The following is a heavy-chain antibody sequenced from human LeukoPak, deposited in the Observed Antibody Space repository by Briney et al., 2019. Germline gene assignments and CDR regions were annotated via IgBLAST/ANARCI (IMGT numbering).Heavy chain of an antibody. V-gene: IGHV4-59*12. D-gene: IGHD3-22*01. CDR2: IYYSGST. CDR3: ARGCDSSERKYNWFDP. Sequence: SETLSLTCTVSGGSISSYYWSWIRQPPGKGLEWIGYIYYSGSTNYNPSLKSRVTISVDTSKNQFSLKLSSVTAADTAVYYCARGCDSSERKYNWFDPWGQGTLVTVSS. J-gene: IGHJ5*02. CDR1: GGSISSYY.